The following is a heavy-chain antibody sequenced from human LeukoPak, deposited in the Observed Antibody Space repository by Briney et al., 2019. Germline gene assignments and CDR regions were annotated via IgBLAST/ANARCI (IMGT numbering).Heavy chain of an antibody. CDR3: AKISSSYYDILTGYSHLVY. J-gene: IGHJ4*02. CDR1: GFTFSSYA. V-gene: IGHV3-23*01. D-gene: IGHD3-9*01. CDR2: ISGSGGST. Sequence: GESLKISCAASGFTFSSYAMSWVRQAPGKGLEWVSAISGSGGSTYYADSVKGRFTISRDNSKNTLYLQMNSLRAEDTAVYYCAKISSSYYDILTGYSHLVYWGQGTLVTVSS.